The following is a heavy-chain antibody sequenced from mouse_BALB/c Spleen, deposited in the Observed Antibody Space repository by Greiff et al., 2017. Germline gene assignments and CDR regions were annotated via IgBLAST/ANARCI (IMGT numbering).Heavy chain of an antibody. CDR1: GFTFSSYA. CDR3: ARGVSTIITTWFAY. Sequence: EVKVVESGGGLVKPGGSLKLSCAASGFTFSSYAMSWVRQTPEKRLEWVASISSGGSTYYPDSVKGRFTISRDNARNILYLQMSSLRSEDTAMYYCARGVSTIITTWFAYWGQGTLVTVSA. J-gene: IGHJ3*01. V-gene: IGHV5-6-5*01. D-gene: IGHD2-4*01. CDR2: ISSGGST.